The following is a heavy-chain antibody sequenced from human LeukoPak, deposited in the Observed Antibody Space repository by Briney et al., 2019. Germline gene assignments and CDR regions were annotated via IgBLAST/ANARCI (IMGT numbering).Heavy chain of an antibody. CDR2: ISYSSSYI. CDR3: ASSRVATSDY. D-gene: IGHD5-12*01. J-gene: IGHJ4*02. CDR1: GFTFSDYS. V-gene: IGHV3-21*01. Sequence: GGSLRLSCAASGFTFSDYSMNWVRQAPGKGLEWVSSISYSSSYIYYADSVKGRFTISRDNAKNSLYLQMNSLRAEDTALYYCASSRVATSDYWGQGTLVTVSS.